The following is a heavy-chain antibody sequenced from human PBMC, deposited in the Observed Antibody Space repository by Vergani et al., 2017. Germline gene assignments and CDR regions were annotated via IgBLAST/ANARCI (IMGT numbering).Heavy chain of an antibody. J-gene: IGHJ5*02. CDR3: ARDVRLLYNRFDP. CDR2: TWYDGNNK. Sequence: QVQLVESGGGVVKPGRSLRLSCAASGFTFNQYGMHWVRQAPGKGMEWVAVTWYDGNNKQYANSVKGRFTISRDNSNSTMYLQMNSLRDEDTGVYYCARDVRLLYNRFDPWGQGTLVTVSS. V-gene: IGHV3-33*01. CDR1: GFTFNQYG. D-gene: IGHD1-14*01.